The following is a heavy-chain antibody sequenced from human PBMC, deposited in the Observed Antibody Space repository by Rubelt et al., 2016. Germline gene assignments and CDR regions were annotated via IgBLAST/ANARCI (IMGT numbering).Heavy chain of an antibody. D-gene: IGHD4-17*01. V-gene: IGHV4-34*01. J-gene: IGHJ4*02. CDR1: GGSFSGYY. CDR2: INHSGST. CDR3: ARSDDYGDMNCDY. Sequence: QVQLQQWGAGLLKPSETLSLTCAVYGGSFSGYYWSWIRQPPGKGLEWIGEINHSGSTNYNPSLKSRVTISVETSKNQCSRKLSSVTAADTAVYYCARSDDYGDMNCDYWGQGTLVTVSS.